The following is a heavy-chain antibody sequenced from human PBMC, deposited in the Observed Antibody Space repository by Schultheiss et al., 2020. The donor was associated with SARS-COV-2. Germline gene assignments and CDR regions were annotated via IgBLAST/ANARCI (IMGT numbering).Heavy chain of an antibody. V-gene: IGHV1-2*02. CDR3: ARPIVRASRGFDY. CDR2: INPNSGGT. CDR1: GYTFTGYY. J-gene: IGHJ4*02. D-gene: IGHD4-11*01. Sequence: ASVKVSCKASGYTFTGYYMHWVRQAPGQGLEWMGWINPNSGGTNYAQKFQGRVTMTRDTSISTAYMELSRLRSDDTAVYYCARPIVRASRGFDYWGQGTLVTVS.